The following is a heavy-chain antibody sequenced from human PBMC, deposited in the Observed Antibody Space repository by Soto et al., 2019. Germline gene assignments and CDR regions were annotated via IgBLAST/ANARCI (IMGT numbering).Heavy chain of an antibody. Sequence: EAQLLESGGGFIQPGASLRLSCAASGFTFTNYGMSWVRQAPGKGLKWVSTINENGGRTYYADSVKGRLTISRDNSKNTLYLQMNSLRAEDTAVYYCATRGGDHWGQGTLVTVTS. J-gene: IGHJ4*02. CDR3: ATRGGDH. CDR2: INENGGRT. V-gene: IGHV3-23*01. D-gene: IGHD6-25*01. CDR1: GFTFTNYG.